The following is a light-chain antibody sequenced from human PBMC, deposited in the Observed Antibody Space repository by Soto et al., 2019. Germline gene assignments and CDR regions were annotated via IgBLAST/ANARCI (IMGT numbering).Light chain of an antibody. CDR3: QQYKDWPTT. CDR1: QRVSRSY. Sequence: VLTQSPGTLSLSPGDGATLSCRASQRVSRSYLAWYQQKPGQAPRLLIYDESTRATGVPDRLSGSGSGTDLTLTVTSLQSEDFGVYYCQQYKDWPTTCGQGTKVDIK. CDR2: DES. V-gene: IGKV3D-20*02. J-gene: IGKJ1*01.